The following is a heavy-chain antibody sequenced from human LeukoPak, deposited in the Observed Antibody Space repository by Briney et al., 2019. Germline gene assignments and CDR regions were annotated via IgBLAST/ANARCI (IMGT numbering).Heavy chain of an antibody. J-gene: IGHJ3*02. CDR1: GFTVSSNY. D-gene: IGHD2-15*01. CDR3: ARGLLREYAFDI. V-gene: IGHV3-66*01. Sequence: SGGSLRPSCAASGFTVSSNYMTWVRQAPGKGLEWVSVIYSGGTTYYADSVKGRFTISRDNSKNTLYVHMNSLRAEDTAVYFCARGLLREYAFDIWGQGTMVTVS. CDR2: IYSGGTT.